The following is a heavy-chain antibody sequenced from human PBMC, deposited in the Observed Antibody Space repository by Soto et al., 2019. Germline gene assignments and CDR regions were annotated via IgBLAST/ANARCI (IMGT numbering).Heavy chain of an antibody. J-gene: IGHJ4*02. Sequence: QVQLVQSGAEVKKPGSSVKVSCKASGGTFSSYTISWVRQAPGQGLEWMGRIIPILGIANYAQKFQGRVTITADKSTSTAYMEVGSLRSEDTAVYYCAYYANYDFWSGYRFDYWGQGTLVTVSS. D-gene: IGHD3-3*01. V-gene: IGHV1-69*02. CDR3: AYYANYDFWSGYRFDY. CDR1: GGTFSSYT. CDR2: IIPILGIA.